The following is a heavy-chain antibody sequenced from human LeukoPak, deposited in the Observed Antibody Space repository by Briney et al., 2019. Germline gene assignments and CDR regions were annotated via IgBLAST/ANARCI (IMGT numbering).Heavy chain of an antibody. J-gene: IGHJ4*02. V-gene: IGHV1-46*04. CDR2: INPSGGTT. CDR1: GYTFTTYY. Sequence: ASVKVPCKASGYTFTTYYMHWVRQAPGQGLEWMGMINPSGGTTSYAQKLQGRVTMTRDTSTSTVYMELSSLRSEDTAVFYCARAKGLFDYWGQGTLVTVSS. CDR3: ARAKGLFDY.